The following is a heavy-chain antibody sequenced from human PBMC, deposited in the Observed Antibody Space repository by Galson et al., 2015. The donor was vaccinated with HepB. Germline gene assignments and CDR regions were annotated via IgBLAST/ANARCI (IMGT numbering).Heavy chain of an antibody. CDR2: INPNSGGT. CDR1: GYTFTGYY. J-gene: IGHJ4*02. Sequence: SVKVSCKASGYTFTGYYMHWVRQAPGQGLEWMGWINPNSGGTNYAQKFQGRVTMTRDTSISTAYMELSRLRSDGTAVYYCARDRSPSLAYIPGRWDQGTLVTVSS. D-gene: IGHD2-21*01. CDR3: ARDRSPSLAYIPGR. V-gene: IGHV1-2*02.